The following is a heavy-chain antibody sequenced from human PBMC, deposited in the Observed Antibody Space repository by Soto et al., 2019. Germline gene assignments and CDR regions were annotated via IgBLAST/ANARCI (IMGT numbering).Heavy chain of an antibody. CDR1: GFPFRSYA. Sequence: GGSLRLSCSASGFPFRSYAMQWVRQAPGKGLEYVSSISTNGGSTHYADSVKGRFTISRDNSKNTQYLQMSSLRADDTAVYYCVKGEYYYXSSCYYPSDYWGQGT. J-gene: IGHJ4*02. V-gene: IGHV3-64D*06. D-gene: IGHD3-22*01. CDR3: VKGEYYYXSSCYYPSDY. CDR2: ISTNGGST.